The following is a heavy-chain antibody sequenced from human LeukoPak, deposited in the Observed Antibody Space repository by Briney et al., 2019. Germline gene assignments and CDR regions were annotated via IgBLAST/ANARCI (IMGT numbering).Heavy chain of an antibody. V-gene: IGHV3-23*01. CDR2: ISGSGGST. Sequence: GGSLRLSCAASGFTFSSYAMSWVRQAPGKGLEWVSAISGSGGSTYYADSVKGRFTISRDNSKNTLYLQMNSLRAEDTAVYYCAKDLLSSVAGGGDAFDIWGQGTMVTVSS. CDR3: AKDLLSSVAGGGDAFDI. J-gene: IGHJ3*02. D-gene: IGHD6-19*01. CDR1: GFTFSSYA.